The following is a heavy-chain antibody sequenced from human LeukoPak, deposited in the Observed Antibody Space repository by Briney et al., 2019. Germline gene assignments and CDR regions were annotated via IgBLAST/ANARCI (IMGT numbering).Heavy chain of an antibody. CDR2: IYHSGST. D-gene: IGHD3-16*01. Sequence: SETLSLTCTVSGYSISSGYYWGWIRQPPGKGLEWIGSIYHSGSTYYNPSLKSRVTISVDTSKNQFSLKLSSVTAADTAVYYCARCLYDSGGGNYFDYWGQGTLVTVSS. J-gene: IGHJ4*02. CDR3: ARCLYDSGGGNYFDY. V-gene: IGHV4-38-2*02. CDR1: GYSISSGYY.